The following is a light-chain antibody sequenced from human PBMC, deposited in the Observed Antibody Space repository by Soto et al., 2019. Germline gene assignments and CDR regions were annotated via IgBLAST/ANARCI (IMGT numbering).Light chain of an antibody. J-gene: IGKJ5*01. CDR2: DAS. Sequence: EIVLTQSPATLSLSPGESATLSCRASQSVSSYFAWYQQKPGQAPRLLIYDASNRATGIPARFSGSGSGTDFTLTISSLEPEDFAVYYCQQSSNWPPITCGQGTRLEIK. V-gene: IGKV3-11*01. CDR1: QSVSSY. CDR3: QQSSNWPPIT.